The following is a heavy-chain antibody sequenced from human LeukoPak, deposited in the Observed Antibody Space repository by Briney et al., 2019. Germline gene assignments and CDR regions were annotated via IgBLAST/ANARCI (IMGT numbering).Heavy chain of an antibody. CDR3: SGGGSIEVTGY. V-gene: IGHV3-64*04. CDR2: ISSNGVST. CDR1: GFTFSGYP. Sequence: GGSLRLSCSASGFTFSGYPLHWVRQAPGKGLEYVSTISSNGVSTSYADSVKGRFTISRDNAKNTLYLQMNSLRAEDTAVYYCSGGGSIEVTGYWGQGTLVTVSS. D-gene: IGHD2-21*02. J-gene: IGHJ4*02.